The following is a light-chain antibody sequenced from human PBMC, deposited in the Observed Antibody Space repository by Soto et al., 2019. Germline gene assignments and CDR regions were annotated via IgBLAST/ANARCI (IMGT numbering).Light chain of an antibody. CDR1: SSNIGSNS. J-gene: IGLJ3*02. CDR3: VAWDDSLRGWV. Sequence: SVLTQPPSESGAPGQRVTISCSASSSNIGSNSVYWYQHLPGTAPKLLIYRNNQRPSGVTDRFSGSKSGTSASLAISGLGSEDEGDYYCVAWDDSLRGWVFGGGTKLTVL. V-gene: IGLV1-47*01. CDR2: RNN.